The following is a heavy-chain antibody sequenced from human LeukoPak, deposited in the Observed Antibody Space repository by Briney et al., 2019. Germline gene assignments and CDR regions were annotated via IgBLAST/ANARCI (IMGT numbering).Heavy chain of an antibody. CDR3: AKDIGSGWYAGIDY. Sequence: PGGSLRLSCAASGFTFDDYAMHWVRQAPGKGLEWVSGISWNSGSIGYADSVKGRFTISRDNAKNSLYLQMNSLRAEDTALYYCAKDIGSGWYAGIDYWGQGTLVTVSS. D-gene: IGHD6-19*01. CDR2: ISWNSGSI. V-gene: IGHV3-9*01. CDR1: GFTFDDYA. J-gene: IGHJ4*02.